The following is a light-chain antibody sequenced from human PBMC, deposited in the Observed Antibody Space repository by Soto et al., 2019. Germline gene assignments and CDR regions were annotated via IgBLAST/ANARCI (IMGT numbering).Light chain of an antibody. CDR1: QSVGIL. V-gene: IGKV3-15*01. J-gene: IGKJ4*01. CDR2: GAS. Sequence: EVVLTQSPATLSLSPGERATLSCRASQSVGILLAWYQQKLGQTPRLLIHGASTRATGIAARFSGSGSGTEFTLTISGLQSEDFATYYCQQYNYWPVTFGGGTKV. CDR3: QQYNYWPVT.